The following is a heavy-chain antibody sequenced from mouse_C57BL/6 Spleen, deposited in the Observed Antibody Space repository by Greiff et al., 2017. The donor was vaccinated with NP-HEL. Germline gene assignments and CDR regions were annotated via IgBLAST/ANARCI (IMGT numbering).Heavy chain of an antibody. D-gene: IGHD2-3*01. J-gene: IGHJ4*01. CDR1: GYSFTDYN. CDR3: ARSGLYDGYPYAMDY. V-gene: IGHV1-39*01. Sequence: EVQLQQSGPELVKPGASVKISCKASGYSFTDYNMNWVKQSNGKSLEWIGVINPNYGTTRYNQKFKGKATLTVDQSSSTAYMQLNSLTSEDSAVYYCARSGLYDGYPYAMDYWGQGTSVTVSS. CDR2: INPNYGTT.